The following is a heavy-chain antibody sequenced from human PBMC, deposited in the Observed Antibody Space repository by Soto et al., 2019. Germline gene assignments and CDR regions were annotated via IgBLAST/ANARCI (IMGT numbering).Heavy chain of an antibody. J-gene: IGHJ4*02. CDR1: GGSFGGYY. CDR3: SRGRRTAVTIDY. D-gene: IGHD4-17*01. V-gene: IGHV4-34*01. CDR2: INHSGST. Sequence: SETLSLTCAVYGGSFGGYYWSWIRQPPGKGLEWIGEINHSGSTNYNPSLKSRVAISVDTSKNQFSLKLSSVTAADTAVYYCSRGRRTAVTIDYWGQGTLVT.